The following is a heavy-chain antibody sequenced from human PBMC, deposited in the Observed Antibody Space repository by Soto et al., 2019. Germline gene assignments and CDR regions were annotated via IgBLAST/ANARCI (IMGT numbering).Heavy chain of an antibody. J-gene: IGHJ6*02. CDR3: ARMGTSYYYYALDV. D-gene: IGHD1-1*01. Sequence: GPTLVNPTQTLTLTCTFSGFSLSTSGMRVSWIRQSPGKALEWLARIDWDDDKFYSTSLKTRLTVSKDTSKNQVVLTMTNMDPVDTGTYYCARMGTSYYYYALDVWGQGTTVTVSS. CDR2: IDWDDDK. V-gene: IGHV2-70*04. CDR1: GFSLSTSGMR.